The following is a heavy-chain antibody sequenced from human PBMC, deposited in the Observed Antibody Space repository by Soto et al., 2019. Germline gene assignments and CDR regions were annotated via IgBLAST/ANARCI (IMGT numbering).Heavy chain of an antibody. Sequence: ASVKVSCKASGGTLSSYTISWVRQAPGQGLEWMGRIIPILGIANYAQKFQGRVTITADKSTSTAYMELSSLRSEDTAVYYCARNHNLIAAADYDAFDIWGQGTMVTVSS. CDR3: ARNHNLIAAADYDAFDI. J-gene: IGHJ3*02. V-gene: IGHV1-69*02. D-gene: IGHD6-13*01. CDR2: IIPILGIA. CDR1: GGTLSSYT.